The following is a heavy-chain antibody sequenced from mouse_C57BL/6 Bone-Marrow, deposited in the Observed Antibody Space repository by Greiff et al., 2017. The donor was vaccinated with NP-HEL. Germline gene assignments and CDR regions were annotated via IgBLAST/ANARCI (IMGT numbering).Heavy chain of an antibody. CDR2: IDPSDSYT. CDR3: ACGSSSLAY. Sequence: QFQLQQPGAELVMPGASVKLSCKASGYTFTSYWMHWVKQRPGQGLEWIGEIDPSDSYTNYNQKFKGKSTLTVDKSSSTAYMQLSSLTSEDSAVYYCACGSSSLAYWGQGTLVTVSA. J-gene: IGHJ3*01. D-gene: IGHD1-1*01. V-gene: IGHV1-69*01. CDR1: GYTFTSYW.